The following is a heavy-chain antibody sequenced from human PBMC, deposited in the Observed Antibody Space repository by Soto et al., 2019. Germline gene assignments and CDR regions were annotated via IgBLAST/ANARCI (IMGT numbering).Heavy chain of an antibody. CDR3: AKHYYDSSGYYMYYFDY. CDR1: GFTFSSYA. V-gene: IGHV3-23*01. CDR2: ISGSGGST. J-gene: IGHJ4*02. D-gene: IGHD3-22*01. Sequence: GGSLRLSCAASGFTFSSYAMSWVRQAPGKGLEWVSAISGSGGSTYYADSVKGRFTISRDNSKNTLYLQMNSLRAEDTAVYYCAKHYYDSSGYYMYYFDYWGQGTLVTVSS.